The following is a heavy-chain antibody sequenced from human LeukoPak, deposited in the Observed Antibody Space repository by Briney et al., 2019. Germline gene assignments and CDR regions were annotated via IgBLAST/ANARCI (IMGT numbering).Heavy chain of an antibody. V-gene: IGHV3-72*01. Sequence: GGSLRLSCAASGFTFSDHYMDWVRQAPGKGLEWVGRSRNKANNYIIEYAASVKGRFTISRDDSKNSLYLQMNSLKTEDTAVYYCARPLTTVTTSAFDIWGQGTMVTVSS. D-gene: IGHD4-17*01. J-gene: IGHJ3*02. CDR2: SRNKANNYII. CDR1: GFTFSDHY. CDR3: ARPLTTVTTSAFDI.